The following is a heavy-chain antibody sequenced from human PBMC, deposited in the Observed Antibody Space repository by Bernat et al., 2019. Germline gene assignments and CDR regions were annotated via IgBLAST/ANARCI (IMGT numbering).Heavy chain of an antibody. V-gene: IGHV1-18*01. J-gene: IGHJ4*01. CDR2: ISAYNGNR. CDR3: ARSGPIMCSGGSCYSY. CDR1: GYTFTSYG. D-gene: IGHD2-15*01. Sequence: QVQLVQSGAEVKKPGASVKVSCKASGYTFTSYGISWVRQAPGQGLEWMGWISAYNGNRNYAQNLQGRVTMTTDTSTSTAYMELRSLRSDDTAVYYCARSGPIMCSGGSCYSYWGQGTLVTVSS.